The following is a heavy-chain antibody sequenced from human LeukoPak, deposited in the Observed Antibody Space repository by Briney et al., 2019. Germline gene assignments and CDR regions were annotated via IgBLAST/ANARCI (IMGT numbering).Heavy chain of an antibody. CDR1: GGSFTFTSHA. J-gene: IGHJ3*01. CDR2: LIPIYGSA. Sequence: ASVKVSCKASGGSFTFTSHAISWVRRAPGQGLEWMGGLIPIYGSANYAQKFQGRLTITSDESTRTVYMELSSLRPEDSAVHYCAGFFYDNSGDAFDLWGQGTMVTVSS. D-gene: IGHD3-22*01. V-gene: IGHV1-69*01. CDR3: AGFFYDNSGDAFDL.